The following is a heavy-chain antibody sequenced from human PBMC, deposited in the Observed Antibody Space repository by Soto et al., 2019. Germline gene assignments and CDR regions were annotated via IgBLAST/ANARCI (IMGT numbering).Heavy chain of an antibody. CDR3: ARDDAPTAPSTFDY. V-gene: IGHV3-23*01. J-gene: IGHJ4*02. CDR1: GFTFSSFA. D-gene: IGHD2-21*02. CDR2: ISGSDRST. Sequence: GGSLRLSCAASGFTFSSFAMSWVRQAPKKGLEWVTGISGSDRSTFSADSVKGRFTISRDNAKNTLYLQMNSLRAEDTAVYYWARDDAPTAPSTFDYWGQGALVTVSS.